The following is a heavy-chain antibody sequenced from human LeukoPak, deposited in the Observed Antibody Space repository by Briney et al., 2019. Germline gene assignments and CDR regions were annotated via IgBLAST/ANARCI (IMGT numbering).Heavy chain of an antibody. D-gene: IGHD6-19*01. CDR1: GYTFTTYG. J-gene: IGHJ4*02. CDR2: ISPYNGNT. CDR3: ARDGSGWYYFDY. Sequence: ASVKVSCKASGYTFTTYGISWMRQAPGQGLEWMGWISPYNGNTNYAQKLQGRVTMTTDTSTSTAYMELRSLRSDDTAVYHCARDGSGWYYFDYWGQGTLVTVSS. V-gene: IGHV1-18*01.